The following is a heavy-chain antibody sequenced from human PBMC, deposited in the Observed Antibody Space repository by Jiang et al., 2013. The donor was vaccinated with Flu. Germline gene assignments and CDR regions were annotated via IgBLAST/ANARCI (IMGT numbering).Heavy chain of an antibody. D-gene: IGHD6-19*01. CDR1: GGSISSSSYY. CDR3: ASQLDIAVAGTGFDY. J-gene: IGHJ4*02. Sequence: GPGLVKPSETLSLTCTVSGGSISSSSYYWGWIRQPPGKGLEWIGTIYYSGSTYYNPSLKSRVTISVDTSKDQFSLKLSSVTAADTAVYYCASQLDIAVAGTGFDYWGQGTLVTVSS. V-gene: IGHV4-39*07. CDR2: IYYSGST.